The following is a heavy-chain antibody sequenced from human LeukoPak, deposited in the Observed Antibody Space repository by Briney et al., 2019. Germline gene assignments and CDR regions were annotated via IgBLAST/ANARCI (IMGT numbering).Heavy chain of an antibody. CDR1: GYTFPSYY. Sequence: ASVTVSCQASGYTFPSYYMHWVRQPPGQGLEWMGIINPSGGSKNYAQKLQGRVTMTRDTSTRTVYMELSRLRPEDTAVYYRVRESANPTPTVYSSGWYDPPSYYYYYMDFWGKGTTVTISS. D-gene: IGHD6-13*01. CDR2: INPSGGSK. V-gene: IGHV1-46*01. J-gene: IGHJ6*03. CDR3: VRESANPTPTVYSSGWYDPPSYYYYYMDF.